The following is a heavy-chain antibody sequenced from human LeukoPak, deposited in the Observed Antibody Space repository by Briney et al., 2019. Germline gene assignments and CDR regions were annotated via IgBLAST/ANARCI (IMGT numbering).Heavy chain of an antibody. J-gene: IGHJ5*02. CDR2: ISYDGSNK. Sequence: PGGSLRLSCAASGFTFSSYAMHWVRQAPGKGLEGVAVISYDGSNKYYADSVKGRFTISRDNSKNTLYLQMDSLRAEDTAVYYCARDSANYYDSSGYHVTWGQGTLVTVSS. D-gene: IGHD3-22*01. CDR1: GFTFSSYA. CDR3: ARDSANYYDSSGYHVT. V-gene: IGHV3-30*04.